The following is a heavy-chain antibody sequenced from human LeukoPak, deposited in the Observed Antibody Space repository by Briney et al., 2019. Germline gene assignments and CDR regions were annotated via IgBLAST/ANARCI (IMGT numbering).Heavy chain of an antibody. CDR2: ISTSGSST. V-gene: IGHV3-23*01. CDR1: GFSFSNYG. J-gene: IGHJ4*02. CDR3: VLRFAALGYFDY. Sequence: PGGTLRLSCAASGFSFSNYGMSWVRQAPGKGLEWVSSISTSGSSTYYVDSVKGRFTISRDNSKNTLYLQMNSLRAEDTAVYYCVLRFAALGYFDYWGQGNLVTISS. D-gene: IGHD2-21*01.